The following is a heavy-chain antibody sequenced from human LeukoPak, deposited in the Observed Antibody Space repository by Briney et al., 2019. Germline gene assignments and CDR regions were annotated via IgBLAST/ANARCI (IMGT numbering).Heavy chain of an antibody. CDR2: ICTSGST. CDR1: GDSISNYY. D-gene: IGHD3-3*01. CDR3: ARHLRFLEGHSDAFDI. Sequence: SETLSLTCTVSGDSISNYYWSWIRQPAGKGLEWIGRICTSGSTNYNPSLKSRVTMSVDTSKNQFSLELSSVTAADTAVYYCARHLRFLEGHSDAFDIWGQGTMVTVSS. J-gene: IGHJ3*02. V-gene: IGHV4-4*07.